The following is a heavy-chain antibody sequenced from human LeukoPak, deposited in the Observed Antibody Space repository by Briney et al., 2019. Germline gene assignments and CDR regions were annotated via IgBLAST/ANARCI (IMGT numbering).Heavy chain of an antibody. D-gene: IGHD3-22*01. CDR1: GFTFSIYA. Sequence: GGSLRLSCAASGFTFSIYAMSWVRQGTGKGLEWVSSTTSGGELTFYADSVKGRFTISRDNSKNTLYLQMNSLRAEDTAVYYCAKDRPNYYHDNGHYYRRGGDCWGQGTLVTVSS. CDR3: AKDRPNYYHDNGHYYRRGGDC. J-gene: IGHJ4*02. CDR2: TTSGGELT. V-gene: IGHV3-23*01.